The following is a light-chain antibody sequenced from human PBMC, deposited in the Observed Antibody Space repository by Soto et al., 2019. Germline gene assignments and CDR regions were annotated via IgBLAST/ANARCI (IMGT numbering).Light chain of an antibody. Sequence: QSVLTQPASVSGSPGQSITISCTGTSSDVGSYKFVSWYQQHPGKAPKPMIYEVSKRPSGISNRFSGSQSGNTASLTISGLQAEDEADYYCCSYAGSSTLVIFGGGTKVTVL. CDR2: EVS. V-gene: IGLV2-23*02. J-gene: IGLJ2*01. CDR1: SSDVGSYKF. CDR3: CSYAGSSTLVI.